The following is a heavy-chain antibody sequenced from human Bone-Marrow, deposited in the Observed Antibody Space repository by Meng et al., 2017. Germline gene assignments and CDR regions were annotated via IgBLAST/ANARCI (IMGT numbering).Heavy chain of an antibody. D-gene: IGHD6-19*01. Sequence: QLQLQESGPGLVKPSETLSLTCTVSGGSISSSSYYGGWIRQPPGKGLEWIGSIYYSGSTYYNPSLKSRVTISVDTSKNQFSLKLSSVTAADTAVYYCAASPGWWRIDSWGQGTLVTVSS. CDR2: IYYSGST. CDR1: GGSISSSSYY. V-gene: IGHV4-39*07. CDR3: AASPGWWRIDS. J-gene: IGHJ4*02.